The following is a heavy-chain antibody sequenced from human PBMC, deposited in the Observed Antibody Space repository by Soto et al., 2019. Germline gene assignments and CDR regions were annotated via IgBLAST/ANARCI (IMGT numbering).Heavy chain of an antibody. CDR3: AKVRIPYCGGDCAGDWFDP. CDR2: ISYDGSNK. CDR1: GFTFSSYG. D-gene: IGHD2-21*02. Sequence: GGSLRLSCAASGFTFSSYGMHWVRQAPGKGLEWVAVISYDGSNKYYADSVKGRFTISRDNSKNTLYLQMTSLRAEDTAVYYCAKVRIPYCGGDCAGDWFDPWGQGTLVTVSS. V-gene: IGHV3-30*18. J-gene: IGHJ5*02.